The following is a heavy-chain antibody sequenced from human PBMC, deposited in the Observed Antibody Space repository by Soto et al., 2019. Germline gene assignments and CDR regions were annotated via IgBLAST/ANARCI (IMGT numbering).Heavy chain of an antibody. Sequence: QVQLQESGPGLVKPSETLSLTCTVSGGSISSYYWSWIRQPPGKGLEWIGYIYYSGSTNDNPSLXXRGXXXRDTSNAACTXXPXSXXAADTAVYYCARFTELPYSSSRHPPHYFYYYGLDVWGQGTTVTVSS. D-gene: IGHD6-13*01. CDR2: IYYSGST. J-gene: IGHJ6*02. V-gene: IGHV4-59*01. CDR3: ARFTELPYSSSRHPPHYFYYYGLDV. CDR1: GGSISSYY.